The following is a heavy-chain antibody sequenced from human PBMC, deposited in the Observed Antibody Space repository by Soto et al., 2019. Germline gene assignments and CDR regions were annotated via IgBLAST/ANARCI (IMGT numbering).Heavy chain of an antibody. CDR2: INAGNGNT. Sequence: GASVKVSCKASGYTFTSCAMHWVRQAPGQRLEWMGWINAGNGNTKYSQKFQGRVTITRDTSASTAYMELSSLRSEDTAVYYCARPARVAVAGIYNWFDPWGPGTLVTVSS. J-gene: IGHJ5*02. CDR1: GYTFTSCA. CDR3: ARPARVAVAGIYNWFDP. V-gene: IGHV1-3*01. D-gene: IGHD6-19*01.